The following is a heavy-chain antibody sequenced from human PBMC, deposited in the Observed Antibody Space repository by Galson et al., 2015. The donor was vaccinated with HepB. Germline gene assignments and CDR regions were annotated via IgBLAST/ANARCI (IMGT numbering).Heavy chain of an antibody. CDR3: ARPGNGLTYDYDILTGSYFDY. Sequence: SLRLSCAASGFTFSSYAMHWVRQAPGKGLEWVAVISYDGSNKYYADSVKGRLTISRDNSKNTLYLQMNSLRAEDTAVYYCARPGNGLTYDYDILTGSYFDYWGQGTLVTVSS. V-gene: IGHV3-30-3*01. CDR1: GFTFSSYA. D-gene: IGHD3-9*01. CDR2: ISYDGSNK. J-gene: IGHJ4*02.